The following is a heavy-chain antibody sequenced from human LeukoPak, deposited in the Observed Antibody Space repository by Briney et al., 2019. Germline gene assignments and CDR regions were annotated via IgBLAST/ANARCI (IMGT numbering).Heavy chain of an antibody. CDR2: ISSSSGYI. V-gene: IGHV3-21*01. J-gene: IGHJ3*01. Sequence: GGSLRLSCAASGFTFGIHWMTWVRQAPGKGLEWVSSISSSSGYIYYADSVRGRFTISRDNAETSVFLHLNSLRAEDTAVYYCTRDQRVIPDAFDVWGRGTMVTVSS. CDR3: TRDQRVIPDAFDV. CDR1: GFTFGIHW. D-gene: IGHD4-4*01.